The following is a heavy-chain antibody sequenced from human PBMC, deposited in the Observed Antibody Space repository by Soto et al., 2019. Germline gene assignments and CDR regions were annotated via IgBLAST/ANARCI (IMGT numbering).Heavy chain of an antibody. CDR1: GFTFSSYG. Sequence: GGSLRLSXAASGFTFSSYGMHWVRQAPGKGLEWVAVIWYDGSNKYYADSVKGRFTISRDNSKNTLYLKMNSLRAEDTAVYYCAREGDYYDSSGYDYYPDYWGQGPLVTVS. CDR2: IWYDGSNK. J-gene: IGHJ4*02. D-gene: IGHD3-22*01. V-gene: IGHV3-33*01. CDR3: AREGDYYDSSGYDYYPDY.